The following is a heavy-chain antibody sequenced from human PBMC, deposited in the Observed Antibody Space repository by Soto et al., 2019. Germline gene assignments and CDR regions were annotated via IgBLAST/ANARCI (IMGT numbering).Heavy chain of an antibody. V-gene: IGHV3-30-3*01. CDR2: ISYDGSNK. D-gene: IGHD4-17*01. J-gene: IGHJ4*02. CDR3: ARGLTAGGDYDAEWSGY. CDR1: GFTFSSYA. Sequence: QVQLVESGGGVVQPGRSLRLSCAASGFTFSSYAMHWVRQAPGKGLEWVAVISYDGSNKYYADSVKGRFTISRDNSKNTLYLQMNSLRAEDTAVYYCARGLTAGGDYDAEWSGYWGQGTLVTVSS.